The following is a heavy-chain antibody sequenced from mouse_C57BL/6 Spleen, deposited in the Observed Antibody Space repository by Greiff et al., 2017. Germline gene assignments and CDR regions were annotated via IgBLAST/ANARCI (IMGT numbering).Heavy chain of an antibody. CDR3: ARHGSFMTTVVEAMDY. D-gene: IGHD1-1*01. Sequence: EVKLVESGGDLVKPGGSLKLSCAASGFTFSSYGMSWVRQTPDKRLEWVATISSGGSYTYYPASVQGRFTISRDNAKNTLYLQMSSLKSEDTAMYYCARHGSFMTTVVEAMDYWGQGTSVTVSS. V-gene: IGHV5-6*01. CDR1: GFTFSSYG. J-gene: IGHJ4*01. CDR2: ISSGGSYT.